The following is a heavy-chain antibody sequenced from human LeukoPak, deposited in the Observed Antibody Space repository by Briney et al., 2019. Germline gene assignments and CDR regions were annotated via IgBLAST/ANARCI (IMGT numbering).Heavy chain of an antibody. CDR2: IYYSGST. D-gene: IGHD3-22*01. J-gene: IGHJ4*02. CDR1: GGSLSSGDYY. V-gene: IGHV4-30-4*01. CDR3: ARGRPMIVVVTPSGYFDY. Sequence: SETLSLTCTVSGGSLSSGDYYWSWIRQPPGKGLEWIGYIYYSGSTYYNPPLKSRVTISVDTSKNQFSLKLSSVTAADTAVYYCARGRPMIVVVTPSGYFDYWGQGTLVTVSS.